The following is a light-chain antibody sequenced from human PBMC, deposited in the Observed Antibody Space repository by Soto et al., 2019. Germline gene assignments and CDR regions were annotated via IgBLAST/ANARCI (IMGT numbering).Light chain of an antibody. V-gene: IGLV1-47*01. J-gene: IGLJ1*01. CDR1: SSNIGSNY. Sequence: QCVLTQPPSGSGIPGRRVTISCSGSSSNIGSNYVYWYQQLPGTAPKLLIYRNNQRPSGVPDRFSGSKSGTSASLAISGLRSEDEADYYCAAWDDSLSGRYVFGTGTKVTVL. CDR2: RNN. CDR3: AAWDDSLSGRYV.